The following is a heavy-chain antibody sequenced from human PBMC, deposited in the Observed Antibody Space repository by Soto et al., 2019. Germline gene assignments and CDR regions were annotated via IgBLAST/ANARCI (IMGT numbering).Heavy chain of an antibody. Sequence: SETLSLTCAVSGGSISSGGYSWSWIRQPPGKGLEWIGYINHSGSTYYNPSLKSRVTISVDTSKNQFSLKLSSVTAADTAVYYCARGGMYYDILTGYLLPYYGMDVWGQGTTVTVSS. V-gene: IGHV4-30-2*01. D-gene: IGHD3-9*01. CDR3: ARGGMYYDILTGYLLPYYGMDV. CDR2: INHSGST. CDR1: GGSISSGGYS. J-gene: IGHJ6*02.